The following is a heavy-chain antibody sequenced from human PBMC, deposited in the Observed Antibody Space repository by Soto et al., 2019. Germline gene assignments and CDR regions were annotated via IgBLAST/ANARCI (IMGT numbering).Heavy chain of an antibody. CDR2: FYNSGTT. Sequence: SETLSLTCTVSGGSISRYYWSWIRQPPGKGLEWIGYFYNSGTTNYNPSLKSRVTISVDTSKNQFSLRLSSVTAADTAVYYCARQYDSWAKDMDVWGQGTTVTVSS. CDR3: ARQYDSWAKDMDV. D-gene: IGHD3-3*01. V-gene: IGHV4-59*01. CDR1: GGSISRYY. J-gene: IGHJ6*02.